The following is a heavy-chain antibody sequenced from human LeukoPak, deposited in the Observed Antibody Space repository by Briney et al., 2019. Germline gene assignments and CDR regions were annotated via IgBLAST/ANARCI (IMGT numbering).Heavy chain of an antibody. CDR1: GLSVSSNF. V-gene: IGHV3-53*05. CDR2: IYGGGST. Sequence: GGSLRLSCAATGLSVSSNFMSWVRQAPGKGLEWVSVIYGGGSTYYADSVKGRFTISRDTPKNTLYLQMNSLRAEDTAVYYCARESYCGGDCYYFDYWGQGTLVTVSS. D-gene: IGHD2-21*01. CDR3: ARESYCGGDCYYFDY. J-gene: IGHJ4*02.